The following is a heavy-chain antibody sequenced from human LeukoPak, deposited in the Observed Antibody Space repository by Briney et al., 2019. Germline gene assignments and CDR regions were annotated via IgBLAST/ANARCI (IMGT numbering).Heavy chain of an antibody. V-gene: IGHV4-30-4*08. CDR3: ARGDIVVVPAANGFDP. J-gene: IGHJ5*02. CDR2: IYYSGST. CDR1: GGSISSGDYY. Sequence: SETLSLTCTVSGGSISSGDYYWSWIRQPPGKGLEWIGYIYYSGSTYYNPSLKSRVTILVDTSKNQFSLKLSSVTAADTAVYYCARGDIVVVPAANGFDPWGQGTLVTVSS. D-gene: IGHD2-2*01.